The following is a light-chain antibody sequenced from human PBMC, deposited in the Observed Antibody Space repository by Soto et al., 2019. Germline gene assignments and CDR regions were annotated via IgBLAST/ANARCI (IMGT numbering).Light chain of an antibody. CDR1: SSNIGAGYD. Sequence: QPVLTQPPSVSGAPGQRVTISCTGSSSNIGAGYDVHWYQQLPGTAPKLLIYGNNNRPSGVPDRFSGSKSGTSPSLAITGLQAEDEADYYCQSYDSSLSGYVFGTGTKVTVL. V-gene: IGLV1-40*01. J-gene: IGLJ1*01. CDR2: GNN. CDR3: QSYDSSLSGYV.